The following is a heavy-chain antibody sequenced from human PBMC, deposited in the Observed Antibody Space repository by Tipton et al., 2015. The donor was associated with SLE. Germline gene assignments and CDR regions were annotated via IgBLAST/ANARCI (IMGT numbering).Heavy chain of an antibody. CDR2: IYYSGTT. CDR1: GASFSSYY. D-gene: IGHD1-26*01. J-gene: IGHJ4*02. CDR3: ARGEWELYFDY. V-gene: IGHV4-59*01. Sequence: TLSLTCTVSGASFSSYYWTWIRQSPGKGLEWIGYIYYSGTTKYNPSLKSRVTISIDTSKNQFSLKLNSVTAADTAVYYCARGEWELYFDYWGQGTLVTVSS.